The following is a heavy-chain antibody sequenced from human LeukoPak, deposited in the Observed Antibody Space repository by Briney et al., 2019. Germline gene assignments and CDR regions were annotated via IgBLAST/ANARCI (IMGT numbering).Heavy chain of an antibody. V-gene: IGHV3-48*01. D-gene: IGHD1-26*01. J-gene: IGHJ4*02. CDR1: GFTFSSYS. CDR3: ASITGGSYYFDD. CDR2: ISSSSSTI. Sequence: GGSLRLSCTASGFTFSSYSMNWVRQAPGKGLEWVSYISSSSSTIYYADTVKGRFTITRDNAKNSLYLQMNSLRAEDTAVYYCASITGGSYYFDDWGQGTLVTVSS.